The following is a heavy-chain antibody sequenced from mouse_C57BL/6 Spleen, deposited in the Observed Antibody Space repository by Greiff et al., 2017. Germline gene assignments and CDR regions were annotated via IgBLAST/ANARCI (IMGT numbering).Heavy chain of an antibody. D-gene: IGHD2-5*01. CDR1: GYAFSSYW. CDR3: ASTFYYSNYGFAY. Sequence: QVQLKQSGAELVKPGASVKISCKASGYAFSSYWMNWVKQRPGKGLEWIGQIYPGDGDTNYNGKFKGKATLTADKSSSTAYMQLSSLTSEDSAVYFCASTFYYSNYGFAYWGQGTLVTVSA. J-gene: IGHJ3*01. V-gene: IGHV1-80*01. CDR2: IYPGDGDT.